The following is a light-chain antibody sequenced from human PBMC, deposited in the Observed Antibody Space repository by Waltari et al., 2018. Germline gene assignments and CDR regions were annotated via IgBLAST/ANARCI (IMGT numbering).Light chain of an antibody. J-gene: IGKJ1*01. CDR2: KAS. Sequence: DIQMTQSPSTLSASVGARVTITCRASQSLSNWLAWYRQKPGKAPKVLIYKASTLESGVPSRFSGSGSGTEFTLTISSLQPDDFATYYCQQYRNLWTFGQGTKVEIK. V-gene: IGKV1-5*03. CDR3: QQYRNLWT. CDR1: QSLSNW.